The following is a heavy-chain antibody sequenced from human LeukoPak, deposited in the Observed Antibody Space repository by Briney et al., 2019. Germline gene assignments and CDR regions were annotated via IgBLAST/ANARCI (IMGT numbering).Heavy chain of an antibody. Sequence: GGSLRLSCAASGFTFSSYGMSWVRQAPGKGLEWVSAISGSGGSTYYADSVKGRFTISRDNSKNTLYLQMNSLRAEDTAVYYCAKDMNYYDSSGYYYRVFDPWGQGTLVTVSS. D-gene: IGHD3-22*01. V-gene: IGHV3-23*01. CDR3: AKDMNYYDSSGYYYRVFDP. CDR2: ISGSGGST. CDR1: GFTFSSYG. J-gene: IGHJ5*02.